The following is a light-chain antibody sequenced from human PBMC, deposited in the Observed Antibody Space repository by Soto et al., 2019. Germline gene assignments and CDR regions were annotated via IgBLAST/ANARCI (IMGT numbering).Light chain of an antibody. V-gene: IGLV1-44*01. CDR2: SNN. J-gene: IGLJ1*01. Sequence: QSVLTQPPSACGTPGQTVTISCSGSSSNVGSNTVNWYQQLPGTAPKLLIFSNNQRPSRVPDRFSGSKSGTSASLAISGLQSEDEADYYCAAWDDSLSGNVFGTGTKLTVL. CDR3: AAWDDSLSGNV. CDR1: SSNVGSNT.